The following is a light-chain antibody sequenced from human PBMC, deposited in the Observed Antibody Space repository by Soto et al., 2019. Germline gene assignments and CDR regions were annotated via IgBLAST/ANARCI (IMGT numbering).Light chain of an antibody. CDR3: SSFAGSNTWV. J-gene: IGLJ3*02. CDR2: EVK. CDR1: KNDIGVYDF. Sequence: QSALTQPPSASGSPGQSVTISCTGTKNDIGVYDFVSWYQHHPGKAPRLIIYEVKKRPSGVPDRFSGSKSGNTASLTVSGLQADDEADYYCSSFAGSNTWVFGGGTKLTVL. V-gene: IGLV2-8*01.